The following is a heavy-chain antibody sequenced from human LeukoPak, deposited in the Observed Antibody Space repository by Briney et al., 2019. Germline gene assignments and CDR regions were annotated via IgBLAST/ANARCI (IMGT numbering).Heavy chain of an antibody. J-gene: IGHJ4*02. D-gene: IGHD2-2*01. CDR1: GGSFSGHF. V-gene: IGHV4-34*01. CDR3: ARGRTGAAALDF. Sequence: KPSETLSLTCAVYGGSFSGHFWTWIRQPPGKGLEWIGEGTHSGSPNYNPSLKSRVTIPLDTSKNQFSLKLTSVTAADTAVYYCARGRTGAAALDFWGPGTLVTVSS. CDR2: GTHSGSP.